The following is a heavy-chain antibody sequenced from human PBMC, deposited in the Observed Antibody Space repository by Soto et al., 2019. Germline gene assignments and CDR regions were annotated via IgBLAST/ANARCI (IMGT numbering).Heavy chain of an antibody. D-gene: IGHD6-6*01. CDR1: GYTFTSYY. CDR2: INPSGGST. CDR3: ARDPSLAARPPYYYYGMDV. V-gene: IGHV1-46*01. J-gene: IGHJ6*02. Sequence: QVQLVQSGAEVKKPGASVKVSCKASGYTFTSYYMHWVRQDPGQGLEWMGVINPSGGSTSYAQKFQGRVTMPRDTSMSTVSMELSSLRSEDTAVYYCARDPSLAARPPYYYYGMDVWGQGTTVTVSS.